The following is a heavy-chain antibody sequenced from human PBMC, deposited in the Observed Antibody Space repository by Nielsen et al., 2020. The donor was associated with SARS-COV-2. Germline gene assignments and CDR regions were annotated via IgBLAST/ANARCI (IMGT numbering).Heavy chain of an antibody. D-gene: IGHD6-13*01. CDR3: ARDLRLSPAGPWFFDY. V-gene: IGHV1-18*01. CDR1: GYTFTSYG. CDR2: ISAYNGNT. J-gene: IGHJ4*02. Sequence: ASVKVSCKASGYTFTSYGISWVRQAPGQGLEWMGWISAYNGNTNYAQKLQGRVTVTTDTSTSTAYMELRSLRSDDTAVYYCARDLRLSPAGPWFFDYWGQGTLVTVSS.